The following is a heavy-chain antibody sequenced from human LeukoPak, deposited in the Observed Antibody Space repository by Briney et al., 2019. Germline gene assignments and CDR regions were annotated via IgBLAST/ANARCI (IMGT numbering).Heavy chain of an antibody. CDR2: INPSGGST. J-gene: IGHJ4*02. V-gene: IGHV1-46*01. CDR3: ARDLDSSSWSICYFDY. CDR1: EYTFSVYH. Sequence: GASVKVSCKASEYTFSVYHIHWVRLAPGQGLEWMGIINPSGGSTSYAQRFQGRVTMTRDTSTSTIYMELNSLRSEDTAVYYCARDLDSSSWSICYFDYWGQGTLVTVFS. D-gene: IGHD6-13*01.